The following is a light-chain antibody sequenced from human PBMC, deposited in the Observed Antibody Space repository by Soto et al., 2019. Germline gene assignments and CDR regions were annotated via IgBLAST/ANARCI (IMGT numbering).Light chain of an antibody. J-gene: IGKJ4*01. CDR1: QGISSY. Sequence: AIRMTQSPSSFSASTGDRVTITCRASQGISSYLAWYQQKPGKAPKLLFYAASTLQSGVPSRFSGSGSGTDFTLTISCLQSEDFATYYCQQYYSYPSPTFGGGTKVEIK. CDR2: AAS. V-gene: IGKV1-8*01. CDR3: QQYYSYPSPT.